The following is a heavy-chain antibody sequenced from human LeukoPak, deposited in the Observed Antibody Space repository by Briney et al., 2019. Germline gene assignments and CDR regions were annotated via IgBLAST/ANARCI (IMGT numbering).Heavy chain of an antibody. CDR1: GYSISSGYY. CDR3: ARSSSSGWGFRFDP. J-gene: IGHJ5*02. CDR2: IYHSGGT. Sequence: PSETLSLTCTVSGYSISSGYYWGWIRQPPGKGLEWIGSIYHSGGTYYNPSLKSRVTISVDTSKNQFSLKLSSVTAADTAVYYCARSSSSGWGFRFDPWGQGTLVTVSS. D-gene: IGHD6-19*01. V-gene: IGHV4-38-2*02.